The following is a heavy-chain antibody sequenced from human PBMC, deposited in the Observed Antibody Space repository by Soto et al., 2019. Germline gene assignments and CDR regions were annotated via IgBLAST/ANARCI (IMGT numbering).Heavy chain of an antibody. CDR3: ARDNWSYPLAY. CDR1: GYTFTSYA. V-gene: IGHV1-3*01. J-gene: IGHJ4*02. CDR2: INAGNGNT. D-gene: IGHD1-7*01. Sequence: ASVKVSCKASGYTFTSYAMHWVRQAPGQRLEWMGWINAGNGNTKYSQKFQGRVTITRDTSASTAYMELSSLRSEDTAVYYCARDNWSYPLAYWGQGTLVTVSS.